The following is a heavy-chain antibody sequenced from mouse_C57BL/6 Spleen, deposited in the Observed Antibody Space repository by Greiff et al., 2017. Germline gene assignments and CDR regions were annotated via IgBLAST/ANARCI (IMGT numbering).Heavy chain of an antibody. CDR1: GYTFTSYW. Sequence: QVQLQQPGAELVRPGSSVKLSCKASGYTFTSYWMHWVKQRPIQGLEWIGNIDPSDSDTHYNQKFKDKATLTVDKSSSTAYMQLSSLASEDSAVYYCARRRPYGYGDMEDWGQGASVTVS. D-gene: IGHD2-2*01. CDR3: ARRRPYGYGDMED. J-gene: IGHJ4*01. V-gene: IGHV1-52*01. CDR2: IDPSDSDT.